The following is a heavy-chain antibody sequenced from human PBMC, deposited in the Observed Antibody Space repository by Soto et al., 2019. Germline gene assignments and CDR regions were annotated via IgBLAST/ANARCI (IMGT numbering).Heavy chain of an antibody. J-gene: IGHJ4*03. CDR3: VHHSGDPYYHDF. CDR1: GGSLSSSNW. CDR2: IFYSGST. Sequence: PSETLSLTCAVSGGSLSSSNWWSWVRQPPGKALEWLGEIFYSGSTKYNQSLNSRVTISADQSKNHLFLRLSFVTAAEKTVYYFVHHSGDPYYHDFWGQGILVTVSS. V-gene: IGHV4-4*02. D-gene: IGHD1-26*01.